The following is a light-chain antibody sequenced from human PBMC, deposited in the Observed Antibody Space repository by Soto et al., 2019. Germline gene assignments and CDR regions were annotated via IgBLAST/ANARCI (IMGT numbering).Light chain of an antibody. CDR2: GAS. CDR1: QSVSSSY. V-gene: IGKV3-20*01. Sequence: EILLTQSPGALSLSPGERATLSCRASQSVSSSYLAWYQQKPGQAPRLLILGASSRATGIPDRFSGSGSGTDFTLTISRLEPADFAVYYCQQYVTSPSVTSGQGTRLEIK. J-gene: IGKJ5*01. CDR3: QQYVTSPSVT.